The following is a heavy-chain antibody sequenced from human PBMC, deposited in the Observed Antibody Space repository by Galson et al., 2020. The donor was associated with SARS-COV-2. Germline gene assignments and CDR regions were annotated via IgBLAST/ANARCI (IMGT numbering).Heavy chain of an antibody. CDR2: IYHSGST. D-gene: IGHD6-19*01. J-gene: IGHJ3*02. CDR3: ARLGYSSGWRDAIDI. CDR1: GYSISSGYY. V-gene: IGHV4-38-2*01. Sequence: SETLSLTCAVSGYSISSGYYWGWIRQPPGKGLEWIGSIYHSGSTYYNPSLKSRVTISVDTSKNQFSLMLSSVTAADTAVYYCARLGYSSGWRDAIDIWGQGTMVTVSS.